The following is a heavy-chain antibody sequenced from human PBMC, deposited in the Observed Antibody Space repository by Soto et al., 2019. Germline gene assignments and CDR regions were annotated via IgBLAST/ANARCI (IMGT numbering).Heavy chain of an antibody. CDR1: GGSISSYY. D-gene: IGHD1-7*01. Sequence: SETLSLTCTVSGGSISSYYWSWIRQPPGKGLEWIGYIYYSGSTNYNPSLKSRVTISVDTSKNQFSLKLSSVTAADTAVYYCARDETGTKYYGIDVWGQGTTVTVSS. V-gene: IGHV4-59*01. J-gene: IGHJ6*02. CDR2: IYYSGST. CDR3: ARDETGTKYYGIDV.